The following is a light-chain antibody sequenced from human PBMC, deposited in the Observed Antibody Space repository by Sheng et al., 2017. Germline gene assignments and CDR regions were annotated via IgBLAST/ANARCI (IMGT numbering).Light chain of an antibody. CDR3: GTWDSSLSAWV. CDR2: ENN. J-gene: IGLJ3*02. CDR1: SSNIENNY. V-gene: IGLV1-51*02. Sequence: QSALTQPPSASGSPGQSVTISCSGSSSNIENNYVSWYQQVPGKVPKLLIYENNERPSGIPDRFSGSKSGTSATLGITGLQTGDEADYYCGTWDSSLSAWVFGGGTELTVL.